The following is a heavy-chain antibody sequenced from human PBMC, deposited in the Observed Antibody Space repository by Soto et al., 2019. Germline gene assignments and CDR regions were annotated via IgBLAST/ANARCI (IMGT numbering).Heavy chain of an antibody. D-gene: IGHD2-21*01. Sequence: EVLLVQSGGGLVQAGGSLRLSCAPSGLSVSSNYMSWVRQAPGKGLEWVSVIYSGSTTHHADSVKGRFTISRDTSRNTLYLQMNSLRVEDTALYYCARGYWVEGYGAGTYFDYWGQGTLVTVSS. CDR1: GLSVSSNY. CDR3: ARGYWVEGYGAGTYFDY. V-gene: IGHV3-66*01. CDR2: IYSGSTT. J-gene: IGHJ4*02.